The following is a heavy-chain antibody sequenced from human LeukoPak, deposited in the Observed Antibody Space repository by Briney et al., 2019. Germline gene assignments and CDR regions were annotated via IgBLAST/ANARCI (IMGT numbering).Heavy chain of an antibody. CDR2: ISGSGGST. CDR3: AKPTYSNYGNNWFDP. D-gene: IGHD4-4*01. V-gene: IGHV3-23*01. CDR1: GFTFSSYA. Sequence: GGSLRLSCAASGFTFSSYAMSWVRQAPGKGLEWVSAISGSGGSTYYADSPKGRFTISRDNSKNTLYLQMNTLRAEDTAVYYCAKPTYSNYGNNWFDPWGQGTLVTVSS. J-gene: IGHJ5*02.